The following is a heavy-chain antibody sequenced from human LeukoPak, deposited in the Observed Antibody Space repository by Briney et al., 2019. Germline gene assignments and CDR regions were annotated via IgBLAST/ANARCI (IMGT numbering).Heavy chain of an antibody. Sequence: SETLSLTCAVYGGSFSGYYWSWIRQPPRKGLEWIGEINHSGSTNYNPSLKSRVTISVDTSKNQFSLKLSSVTAADTAVYYCARGRTEDIVVVPAAMLGGYYFDYWGQGTLVTVSS. D-gene: IGHD2-2*01. CDR1: GGSFSGYY. CDR2: INHSGST. V-gene: IGHV4-34*01. CDR3: ARGRTEDIVVVPAAMLGGYYFDY. J-gene: IGHJ4*02.